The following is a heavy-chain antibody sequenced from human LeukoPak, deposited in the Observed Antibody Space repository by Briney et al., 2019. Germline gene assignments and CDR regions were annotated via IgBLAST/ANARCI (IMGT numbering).Heavy chain of an antibody. D-gene: IGHD1-26*01. Sequence: SVKVSCKASGGTFSSYAISWVRQAPGQGLEWMGGIIPIFGTANYAQKFQGRVTITTDESTSTAYTELSSLRSEDTAVYYCATIVGATTRAFDYWGQGTLVTVSS. V-gene: IGHV1-69*05. J-gene: IGHJ4*02. CDR3: ATIVGATTRAFDY. CDR1: GGTFSSYA. CDR2: IIPIFGTA.